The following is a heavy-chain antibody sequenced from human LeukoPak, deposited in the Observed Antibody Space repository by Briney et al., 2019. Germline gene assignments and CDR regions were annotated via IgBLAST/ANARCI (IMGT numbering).Heavy chain of an antibody. D-gene: IGHD6-25*01. CDR3: ARAAAPRGAFDI. CDR1: GGSFSGYY. V-gene: IGHV4-34*01. Sequence: SETLSLTCAVYGGSFSGYYWSWIRQPPGKGLEWIGEINHSGSTNHNPSLKSRVTISVDTSKKQFSLKLSSVTAADTAVYYCARAAAPRGAFDIWGQGTMVTVSS. CDR2: INHSGST. J-gene: IGHJ3*02.